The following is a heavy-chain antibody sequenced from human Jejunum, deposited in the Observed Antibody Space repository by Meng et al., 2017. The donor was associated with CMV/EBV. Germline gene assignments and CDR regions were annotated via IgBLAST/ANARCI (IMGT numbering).Heavy chain of an antibody. V-gene: IGHV3-30-3*01. CDR2: ISYDGNGK. J-gene: IGHJ4*02. D-gene: IGHD3-3*01. Sequence: SAVTFSSYAMHWVRQAPGKGLEWVAVISYDGNGKFYADSVKGRFIISRDNSKNTLSLQMNTLTPDDMAVYYCAREGPSRSGYFDHWGQGTLVTVSS. CDR1: AVTFSSYA. CDR3: AREGPSRSGYFDH.